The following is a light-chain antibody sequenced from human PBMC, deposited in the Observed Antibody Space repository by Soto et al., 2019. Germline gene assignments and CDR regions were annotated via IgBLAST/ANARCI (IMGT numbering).Light chain of an antibody. J-gene: IGKJ1*01. CDR2: DAS. Sequence: DIQVTQSPSALSASVGDIVTITCRASRSISNCLAWYQQKPGKAPRLLIYDASSLESGVPSRFSGSGSGTEFTLTISRLQPDDFATYYCQQYNSYLVTFGQGTKVDIK. CDR3: QQYNSYLVT. CDR1: RSISNC. V-gene: IGKV1-5*01.